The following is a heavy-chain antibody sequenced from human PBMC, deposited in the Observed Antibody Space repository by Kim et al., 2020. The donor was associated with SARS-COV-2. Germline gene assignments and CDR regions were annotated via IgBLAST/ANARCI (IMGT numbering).Heavy chain of an antibody. J-gene: IGHJ4*02. CDR1: GFTFSSYY. V-gene: IGHV1-46*01. CDR3: ARGYSASYRIDY. Sequence: ASVNLSCKASGFTFSSYYINWVRHAPGQGLEWMGIISPGGTTTYAQTFQGRVTITRDTSTSTVYMELSSLRSDDTAVYYCARGYSASYRIDYWGRGTLVT. D-gene: IGHD6-13*01. CDR2: ISPGGTT.